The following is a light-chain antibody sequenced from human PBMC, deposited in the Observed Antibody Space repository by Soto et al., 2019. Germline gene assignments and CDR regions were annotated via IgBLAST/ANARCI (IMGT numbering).Light chain of an antibody. CDR1: QGLVYIVGKTF. J-gene: IGKJ1*01. Sequence: EVVMPQSPLSLSVPLGQPAPIPCRPSQGLVYIVGKTFLNWFHQRPGQTPRRLIYQVSNRDSGVPDRFSGSGSGTDYTLTISGVEAEDVGIYYCVQGTHWPWTFGQGTKVEIK. CDR3: VQGTHWPWT. V-gene: IGKV2-30*01. CDR2: QVS.